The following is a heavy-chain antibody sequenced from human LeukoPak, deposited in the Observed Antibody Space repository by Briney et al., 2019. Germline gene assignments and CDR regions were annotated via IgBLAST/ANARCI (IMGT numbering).Heavy chain of an antibody. CDR2: IYSGGST. D-gene: IGHD6-13*01. CDR3: ARSSSWYYFDY. Sequence: GGSLRLSCAASGFAVSSNYMSWVRQAPGKGLEWVSVIYSGGSTYCADSVKGRFTISRDNSKNTLYLQMNSLRAEDTAMYYCARSSSWYYFDYWGQGTLVTVSS. J-gene: IGHJ4*02. CDR1: GFAVSSNY. V-gene: IGHV3-53*01.